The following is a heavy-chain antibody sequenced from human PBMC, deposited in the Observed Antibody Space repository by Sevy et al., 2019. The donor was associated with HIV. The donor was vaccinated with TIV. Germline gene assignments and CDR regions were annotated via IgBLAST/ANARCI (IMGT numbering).Heavy chain of an antibody. D-gene: IGHD2-21*02. CDR1: GFTFSSYA. V-gene: IGHV3-23*01. Sequence: GGSLRLSCAASGFTFSSYAMSWVRQAPGKGLEWVSAISGSGGSTYYADSVKGRFTISRDNSKNTLYLQMNSLRAEDTAVYYCAKDEAGDCGGDCWDCAFDIWGQGTMVTVSS. CDR2: ISGSGGST. CDR3: AKDEAGDCGGDCWDCAFDI. J-gene: IGHJ3*02.